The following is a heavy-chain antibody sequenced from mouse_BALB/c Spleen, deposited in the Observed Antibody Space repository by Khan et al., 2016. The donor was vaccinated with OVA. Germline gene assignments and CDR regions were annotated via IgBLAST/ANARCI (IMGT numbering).Heavy chain of an antibody. CDR2: IYPGNVNT. D-gene: IGHD2-10*02. CDR3: ARAGYGSFAY. J-gene: IGHJ3*01. V-gene: IGHV1S56*01. CDR1: GYTFTSYF. Sequence: QVQLKQSGPELVKPGASVRISCKASGYTFTSYFIHWVKQRPGQGLEWIGWIYPGNVNTEYNERFTGKATLTADKYYSTTYMQLSSLTSDDSAVYFFARAGYGSFAYWGQGTLVTVSA.